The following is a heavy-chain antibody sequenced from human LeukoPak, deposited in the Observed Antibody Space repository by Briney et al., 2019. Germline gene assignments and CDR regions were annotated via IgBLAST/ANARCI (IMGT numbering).Heavy chain of an antibody. J-gene: IGHJ4*02. Sequence: VGSLRLSCAASGVTLTAYYMSWVRESPGKGLEWVASIKHDSSVKYYVESVKCRFTISYDYTHNSVYLQMNGLRAEDTAVYYCSRVRDSSGSWDINFDYWGQGTLVTVSS. D-gene: IGHD6-13*01. V-gene: IGHV3-7*01. CDR2: IKHDSSVK. CDR1: GVTLTAYY. CDR3: SRVRDSSGSWDINFDY.